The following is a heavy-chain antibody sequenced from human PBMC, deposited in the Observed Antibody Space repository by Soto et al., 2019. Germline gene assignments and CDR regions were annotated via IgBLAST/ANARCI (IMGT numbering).Heavy chain of an antibody. V-gene: IGHV5-51*01. CDR3: ARHEVLGYCSSTSCSDGWFDP. CDR1: GYSFTSYW. Sequence: GESLKISCKGSGYSFTSYWIGWVRQMPGKGLEWMGIIYPGDSDTRYSPSFQGQVTISADKSISTAYLQWSSLKASDTAMYYSARHEVLGYCSSTSCSDGWFDPWGQGTLVTVSS. CDR2: IYPGDSDT. D-gene: IGHD2-2*01. J-gene: IGHJ5*02.